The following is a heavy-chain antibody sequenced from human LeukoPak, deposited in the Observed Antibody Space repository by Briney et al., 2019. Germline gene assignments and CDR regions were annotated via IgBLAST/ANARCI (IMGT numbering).Heavy chain of an antibody. CDR2: INPGSGGT. CDR3: ARGGFVVAPPLVV. Sequence: GASVKVSCKASEYTFTGYYLHWVRQAPGQGLEWMGCINPGSGGTNYAQKFQDRVTMTRDMYISTAYMELSSLRYDDTAVYYCARGGFVVAPPLVVWGQGTTVTVSS. D-gene: IGHD3-3*01. V-gene: IGHV1-2*02. J-gene: IGHJ6*02. CDR1: EYTFTGYY.